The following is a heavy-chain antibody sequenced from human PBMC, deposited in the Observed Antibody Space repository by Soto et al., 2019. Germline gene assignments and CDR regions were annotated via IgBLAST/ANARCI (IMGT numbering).Heavy chain of an antibody. CDR2: IYYSGST. D-gene: IGHD1-26*01. V-gene: IGHV4-39*01. J-gene: IGHJ6*02. CDR1: GGSISSSSYY. Sequence: PSETLSLTCTVSGGSISSSSYYLGWIRQPPGKGLEWIGSIYYSGSTYYNPSLKSRVTISVDTSKNQFSLKLSSVTAADTAVYYCARRRVGHSYYYYYGMDVWGQGTTVTVSS. CDR3: ARRRVGHSYYYYYGMDV.